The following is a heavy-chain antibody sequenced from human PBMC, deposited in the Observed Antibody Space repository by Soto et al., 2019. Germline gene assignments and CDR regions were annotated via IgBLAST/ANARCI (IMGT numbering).Heavy chain of an antibody. Sequence: QVQLVESGGGVVQPGRSLRLSCAASGFTFSSYPMQWVRQAPGKGLEWVALIWYDGSKEFYADSVMGRFTISRDNSKNTLYLQMNSLRAEDRAVYYCARTYSSGWFGVEYWGQGTLVTVSS. D-gene: IGHD6-19*01. CDR2: IWYDGSKE. CDR3: ARTYSSGWFGVEY. J-gene: IGHJ4*02. CDR1: GFTFSSYP. V-gene: IGHV3-33*01.